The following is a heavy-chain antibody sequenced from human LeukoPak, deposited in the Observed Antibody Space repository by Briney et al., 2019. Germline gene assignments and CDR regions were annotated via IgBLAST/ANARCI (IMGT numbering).Heavy chain of an antibody. Sequence: GGSLRLSCAASGFTFSNYNIIWIRQAPGKGLEWVSAISGSGGSTYYADSVKGRFTISRDNSKNTLYLHMNSLRAEDTAVYYCANSPDGAFDYWGQGTLVTVSS. CDR3: ANSPDGAFDY. CDR1: GFTFSNYN. CDR2: ISGSGGST. J-gene: IGHJ4*02. V-gene: IGHV3-23*01.